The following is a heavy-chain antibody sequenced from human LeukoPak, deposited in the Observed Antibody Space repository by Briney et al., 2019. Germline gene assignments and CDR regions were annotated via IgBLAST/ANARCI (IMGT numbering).Heavy chain of an antibody. D-gene: IGHD3-10*01. CDR3: VKVAKYYYGSETYYFFEH. J-gene: IGHJ4*02. CDR2: INQDGTEK. CDR1: GFTFTTYW. Sequence: GGSLRLSCAASGFTFTTYWMSWVRQLPGKGLEWVANINQDGTEKYYVDSVKGRFTISRDNARNSLDLQMNSLRVEDTGIYYCVKVAKYYYGSETYYFFEHWGQGTPVTASS. V-gene: IGHV3-7*01.